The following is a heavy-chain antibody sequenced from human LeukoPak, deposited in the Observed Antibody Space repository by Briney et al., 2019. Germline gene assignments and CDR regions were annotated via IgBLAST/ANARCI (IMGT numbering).Heavy chain of an antibody. J-gene: IGHJ4*02. CDR2: INPSGGTT. Sequence: ASVKVSCKASGYTLTRYYMHWVRQAPGQGREWMGIINPSGGTTSYAQKFQGRVTMTRDTSTSTVYMELSSLRSEDTAVYYCARAHDYLWGNYRYFDYWGQGTLVTVSS. CDR3: ARAHDYLWGNYRYFDY. D-gene: IGHD3-16*02. V-gene: IGHV1-46*01. CDR1: GYTLTRYY.